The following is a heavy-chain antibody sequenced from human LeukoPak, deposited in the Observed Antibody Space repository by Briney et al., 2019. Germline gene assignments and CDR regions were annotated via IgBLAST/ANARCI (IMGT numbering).Heavy chain of an antibody. CDR2: IYYSGST. D-gene: IGHD3-10*01. Sequence: PETLSLTCTVSGGSISSYYWSWIRQPPGKGLEWIGYIYYSGSTNYNPSLKSRVTISVDTSKNQFSLKLSSVTAADTAVYYCASGRFGDRGFGYWGQGTLVTVSS. CDR1: GGSISSYY. J-gene: IGHJ4*02. V-gene: IGHV4-59*12. CDR3: ASGRFGDRGFGY.